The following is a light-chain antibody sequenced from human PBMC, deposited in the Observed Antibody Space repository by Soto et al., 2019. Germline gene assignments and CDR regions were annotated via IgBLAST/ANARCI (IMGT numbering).Light chain of an antibody. J-gene: IGKJ2*01. V-gene: IGKV1-39*01. CDR2: AAS. Sequence: DLQMTQSPSSLSGSVVDRFTITCRASQSISSYLNWYQQKPGKAPKLLIYAASSLQSGVPSRFSGSGSGTDFTLTISSLQPEDFATYYCQQSYSNQYTLGQGTKVDIK. CDR1: QSISSY. CDR3: QQSYSNQYT.